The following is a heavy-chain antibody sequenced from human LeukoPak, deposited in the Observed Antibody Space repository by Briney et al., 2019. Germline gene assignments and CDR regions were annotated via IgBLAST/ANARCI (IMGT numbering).Heavy chain of an antibody. D-gene: IGHD2/OR15-2a*01. J-gene: IGHJ4*02. Sequence: ASVKVSCKASGYTFTGYYMHWVRQAPGQGLEWMGRINPNSGGTNYAQKFQGRVTMTRDTSISTAYMELSRLRSDDTAVYCCARERNSMEFDYWGQGTLVTVSS. V-gene: IGHV1-2*06. CDR3: ARERNSMEFDY. CDR1: GYTFTGYY. CDR2: INPNSGGT.